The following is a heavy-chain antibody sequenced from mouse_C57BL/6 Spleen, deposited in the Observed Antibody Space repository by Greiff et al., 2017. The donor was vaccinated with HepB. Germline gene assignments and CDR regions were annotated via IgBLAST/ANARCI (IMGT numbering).Heavy chain of an antibody. CDR2: INPNYGTT. CDR3: SRGDYGSSYGYFDV. J-gene: IGHJ1*03. V-gene: IGHV1-39*01. D-gene: IGHD1-1*01. CDR1: GYSFTDYN. Sequence: EVQLQQSGPELVKPGASVKISCKASGYSFTDYNMNWVKQSNGKSLEWIGVINPNYGTTSYNQKFKGKATLTVDKSSSTAYMQLNSRTSEDSAVYYGSRGDYGSSYGYFDVWGTGTTVTVSS.